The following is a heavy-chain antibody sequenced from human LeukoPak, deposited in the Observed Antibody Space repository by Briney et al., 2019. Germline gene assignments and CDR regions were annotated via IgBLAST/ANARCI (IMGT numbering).Heavy chain of an antibody. CDR1: GGSISSGGYY. V-gene: IGHV4-31*03. D-gene: IGHD4-17*01. J-gene: IGHJ3*02. CDR3: ARDRHTHDYGDRIDAFDI. CDR2: IYYSGST. Sequence: SQTLSLTCTVSGGSISSGGYYWSWIRQHPGKGLEWIGYIYYSGSTYYNPSLKSRVTISVDTSKNQFSLKLSSVTAADTAVYYCARDRHTHDYGDRIDAFDIWGQGTMVTVSS.